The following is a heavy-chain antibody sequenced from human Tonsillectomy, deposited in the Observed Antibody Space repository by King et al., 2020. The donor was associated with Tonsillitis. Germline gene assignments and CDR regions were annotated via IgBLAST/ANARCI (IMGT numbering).Heavy chain of an antibody. CDR2: ISSSGSII. CDR3: ARYYGSGSYLDY. V-gene: IGHV3-48*03. J-gene: IGHJ4*02. D-gene: IGHD3-10*01. Sequence: VQLVQSGGGLVQPGGSLRLSCAASGFTFRRYEMNWVRQAPGKGLEWVSYISSSGSIIQYADSVKGRFTISRDNAKNSLYLQMNSLRAEDTAVYYCARYYGSGSYLDYWGQGTLVTVSS. CDR1: GFTFRRYE.